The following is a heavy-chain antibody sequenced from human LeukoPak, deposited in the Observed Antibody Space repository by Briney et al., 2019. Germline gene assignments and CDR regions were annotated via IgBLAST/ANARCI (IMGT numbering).Heavy chain of an antibody. Sequence: GGSLRLSCAASGFTLSSDSMKWVRQAPGKGLEWVSSISSSSSYIYYADSVKGRFTISRDNAKNSLYLQMNSLRAEDTAVYYCARLTVITLSDWFDPWGQGTLVTVSS. CDR1: GFTLSSDS. V-gene: IGHV3-21*01. CDR2: ISSSSSYI. J-gene: IGHJ5*02. D-gene: IGHD4-17*01. CDR3: ARLTVITLSDWFDP.